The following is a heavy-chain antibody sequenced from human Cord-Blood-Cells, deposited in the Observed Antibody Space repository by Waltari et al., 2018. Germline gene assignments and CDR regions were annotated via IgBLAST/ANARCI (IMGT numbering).Heavy chain of an antibody. CDR2: ISYSGST. CDR3: ARISGSYAFDI. V-gene: IGHV4-39*01. CDR1: GGSISSSSYY. D-gene: IGHD1-26*01. J-gene: IGHJ3*02. Sequence: QLQLQESGTGLVKPSETLSLTCTVSGGSISSSSYYWGWIRQPPGKGLGWIGSISYSGSTYYNPALKSRVTISVDTSKNQFSLKLSSVTAADTAVYYCARISGSYAFDIWGQGTMVTVSS.